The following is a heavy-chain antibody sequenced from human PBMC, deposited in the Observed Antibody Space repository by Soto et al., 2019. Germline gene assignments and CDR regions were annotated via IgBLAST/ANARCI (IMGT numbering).Heavy chain of an antibody. CDR1: GGSISSGDYY. Sequence: QVQLQESGPGLVKPSQTLSLTCTVSGGSISSGDYYWSWIRQPPGKGLEWIGYIYYSGSTYYNPSLKSRVTLSVDTSKNQFSLKLSSVTAADTAVYYCARGVDVVLVPAAMGDWFDPWGQGTLVTVSS. CDR2: IYYSGST. J-gene: IGHJ5*02. D-gene: IGHD2-2*01. CDR3: ARGVDVVLVPAAMGDWFDP. V-gene: IGHV4-30-4*01.